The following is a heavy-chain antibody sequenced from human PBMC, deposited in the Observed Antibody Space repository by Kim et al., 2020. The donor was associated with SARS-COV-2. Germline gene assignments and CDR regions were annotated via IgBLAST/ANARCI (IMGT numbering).Heavy chain of an antibody. J-gene: IGHJ3*02. CDR2: IYYSGST. V-gene: IGHV4-59*13. D-gene: IGHD2-2*01. Sequence: SETLSLTCTVSGGSISSYYWSWIRQTPGKGLEWIGYIYYSGSTNYNPSLKSRVTISVDTSKNQFSLKLSSVTAADTAVYYCARGSDYARAFDIWGQGTMVTVSS. CDR3: ARGSDYARAFDI. CDR1: GGSISSYY.